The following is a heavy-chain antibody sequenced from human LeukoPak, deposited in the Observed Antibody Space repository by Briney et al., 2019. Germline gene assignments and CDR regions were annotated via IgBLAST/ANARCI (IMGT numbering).Heavy chain of an antibody. CDR3: ARVELRDDNWFDP. Sequence: ASVKVSCKASGYTFTGYYMHWVRQAPGQGLEWMGWINPKSGCTNYAQKFQGRVTMTRDTSISTAYMELSRLRSDDTAVYYCARVELRDDNWFDPWGQGTLVTVSS. CDR2: INPKSGCT. J-gene: IGHJ5*02. CDR1: GYTFTGYY. D-gene: IGHD1-26*01. V-gene: IGHV1-2*02.